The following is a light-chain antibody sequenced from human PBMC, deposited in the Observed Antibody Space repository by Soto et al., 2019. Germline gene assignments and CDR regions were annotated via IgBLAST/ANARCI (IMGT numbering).Light chain of an antibody. CDR2: EGT. V-gene: IGLV2-14*02. CDR3: ASWDESQGGFGL. CDR1: STDFENYNL. Sequence: QSALTQPASVSGSPGQSITISCTRSSTDFENYNLVSWYQHCPDKAPKLIIYEGTKRPSEISDRFSGSESDTTASLAISGLQSADEADYYCASWDESQGGFGLFGGGTKLTVL. J-gene: IGLJ3*02.